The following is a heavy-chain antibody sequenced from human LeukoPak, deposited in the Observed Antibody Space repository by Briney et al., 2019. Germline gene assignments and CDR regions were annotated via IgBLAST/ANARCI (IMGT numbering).Heavy chain of an antibody. CDR1: GFTFSNAW. D-gene: IGHD3-10*01. V-gene: IGHV3-15*01. Sequence: GGSLRLSCAASGFTFSNAWMSWVRQAPGKGLEWVGRIKSKTDGGTTDYAAPVKGRFTISRDDSKNTLYLQMNSLKTEDTAVYYCTTLNYYGSGSYFKGIRYYYYYMDVWGKGTTVTVSS. CDR3: TTLNYYGSGSYFKGIRYYYYYMDV. J-gene: IGHJ6*03. CDR2: IKSKTDGGTT.